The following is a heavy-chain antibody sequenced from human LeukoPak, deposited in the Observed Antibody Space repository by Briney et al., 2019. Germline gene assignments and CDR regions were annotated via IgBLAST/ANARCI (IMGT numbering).Heavy chain of an antibody. CDR1: GFTFSSYA. CDR2: ISGSGGST. CDR3: AKDPTRGGGSSWSLDY. D-gene: IGHD6-13*01. Sequence: GGSLRLSCAASGFTFSSYAMSWVRQAPGKGLEWVSAISGSGGSTYYADSVKGRFTISRDNSKNTLYLQMNSLRAEDTAVYYCAKDPTRGGGSSWSLDYWGQGTLVTVSS. J-gene: IGHJ4*02. V-gene: IGHV3-23*01.